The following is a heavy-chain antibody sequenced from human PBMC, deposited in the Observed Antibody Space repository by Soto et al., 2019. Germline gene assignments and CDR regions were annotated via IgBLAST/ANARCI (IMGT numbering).Heavy chain of an antibody. CDR3: ARSNCGGSCYSDAFDI. V-gene: IGHV1-2*04. CDR2: INPNSGGT. J-gene: IGHJ3*02. CDR1: GYTFTGYY. Sequence: ASVKVSCKASGYTFTGYYMHWVRQAPGQGLEWMGWINPNSGGTNYAQKFQGWVTMTRDTSISTAYMELSRLRSDDTAVYYCARSNCGGSCYSDAFDIWGQGTMVTVSS. D-gene: IGHD2-15*01.